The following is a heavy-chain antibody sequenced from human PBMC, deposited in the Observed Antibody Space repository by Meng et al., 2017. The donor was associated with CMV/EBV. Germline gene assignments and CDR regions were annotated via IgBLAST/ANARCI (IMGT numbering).Heavy chain of an antibody. D-gene: IGHD2-21*01. J-gene: IGHJ1*01. CDR3: ARTAYCGGDCSFAEYFQH. CDR1: GGTFSSYA. V-gene: IGHV1-69*05. CDR2: IIPIFGTA. Sequence: SVKVSCKASGGTFSSYAISWVRQAPGQGLEWMGGIIPIFGTANYAQKFQGRVTITTDESTSTAYMELSSLRSEDTAVYYCARTAYCGGDCSFAEYFQHWGRGTLVTVSS.